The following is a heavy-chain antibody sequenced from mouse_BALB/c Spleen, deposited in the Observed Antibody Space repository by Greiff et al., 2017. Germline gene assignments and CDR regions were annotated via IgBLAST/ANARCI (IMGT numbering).Heavy chain of an antibody. Sequence: EVHLVESGGGLVQPGGSRKLSCAASGFTFSSFGMHWVRQAPEKGLEWVAYISSGSSTIYYADTVKGRFTISRDNPKNTLFLQMTSLRSEDTAMYYCARRGGLGFFMDDWGQGTSVTVSS. V-gene: IGHV5-17*02. CDR2: ISSGSSTI. J-gene: IGHJ4*01. CDR3: ARRGGLGFFMDD. D-gene: IGHD4-1*01. CDR1: GFTFSSFG.